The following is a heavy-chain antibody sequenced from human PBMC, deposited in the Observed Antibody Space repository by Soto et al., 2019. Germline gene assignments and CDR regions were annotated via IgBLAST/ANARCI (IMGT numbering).Heavy chain of an antibody. J-gene: IGHJ4*02. D-gene: IGHD3-16*01. CDR3: AKDLSWGQCAY. CDR2: IKTDGTVT. Sequence: EVQLVESGGGLVQPGGSLRLSCAASGFTFSSYWMHWVRQDAGKGLLWVSSIKTDGTVTQYADSVKGRFTVSRDNAKNTLYLQMNSLRAEDTAVYYWAKDLSWGQCAYWGQGALVTVSS. CDR1: GFTFSSYW. V-gene: IGHV3-74*03.